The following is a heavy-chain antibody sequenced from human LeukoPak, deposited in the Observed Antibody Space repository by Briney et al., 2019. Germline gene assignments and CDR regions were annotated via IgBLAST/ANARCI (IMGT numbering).Heavy chain of an antibody. Sequence: GGSLRLSCAASGFTFSSYGMNWVRQAPGKGLEWVAVISYDGSNKYYADSVKGRFTISRDNSKNTLYLQMNSLRAEDTAVYYCAKGGQTYYDFWSGYYRDLYFDYWGQGTLVTVSS. CDR1: GFTFSSYG. CDR2: ISYDGSNK. J-gene: IGHJ4*02. V-gene: IGHV3-30*18. CDR3: AKGGQTYYDFWSGYYRDLYFDY. D-gene: IGHD3-3*01.